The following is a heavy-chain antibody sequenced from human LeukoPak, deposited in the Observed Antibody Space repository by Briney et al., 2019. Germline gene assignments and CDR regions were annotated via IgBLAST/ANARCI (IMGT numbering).Heavy chain of an antibody. V-gene: IGHV3-30*02. CDR3: AKESTGSTSLDY. J-gene: IGHJ4*02. Sequence: PGGSLTLSCAASGFTFSSYGMHWVSQAPGKGREWLAFIRDDGTNKYHADSVNGRFTISRDNAKNTLYLQINSLKAEDTAVYCCAKESTGSTSLDYWGQGTLVTVSS. D-gene: IGHD1-7*01. CDR2: IRDDGTNK. CDR1: GFTFSSYG.